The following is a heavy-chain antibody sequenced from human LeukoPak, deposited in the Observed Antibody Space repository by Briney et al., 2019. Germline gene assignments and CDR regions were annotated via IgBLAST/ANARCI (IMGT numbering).Heavy chain of an antibody. J-gene: IGHJ2*01. CDR1: GGSISSYY. D-gene: IGHD3-22*01. Sequence: SETLSLTCTVSGGSISSYYWSWIRQPAGKGLEWIGRVYTSGSTNYNPSLKSRVTISVDTSKNQFSLKLSSVTAADTAVYYCARDCDSRGYYWYFDLWGRGTLVTVSS. V-gene: IGHV4-4*07. CDR2: VYTSGST. CDR3: ARDCDSRGYYWYFDL.